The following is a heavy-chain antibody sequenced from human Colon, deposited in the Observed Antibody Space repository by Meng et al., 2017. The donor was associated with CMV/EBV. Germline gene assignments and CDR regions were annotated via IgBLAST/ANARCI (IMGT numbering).Heavy chain of an antibody. Sequence: GGSLRLSCAASGFTFNSYSMNWVRQAPGKGLEWVSYISSSTYTTYYIDSVKGRFTVSRDNAKNTLYLQMSSLRVEDTAVYYRVRADRCGGDCYDRPFDYWGQGSLVTVSS. CDR2: ISSSTYTT. D-gene: IGHD2-21*01. J-gene: IGHJ4*02. CDR1: GFTFNSYS. V-gene: IGHV3-48*04. CDR3: VRADRCGGDCYDRPFDY.